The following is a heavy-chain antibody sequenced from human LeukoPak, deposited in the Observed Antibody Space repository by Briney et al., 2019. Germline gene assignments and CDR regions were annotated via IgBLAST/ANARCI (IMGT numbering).Heavy chain of an antibody. CDR2: MKQDGSDK. Sequence: GGSLRLSCAASGLTFSRHWMSWVPQAPGKGLEWVAKMKQDGSDKYYVDSVKGRFTTSRDNAKNTLYLQMNSLRAEDTAVYYCAVGYDWGDDAFDIWGQGTMVTVSS. CDR3: AVGYDWGDDAFDI. D-gene: IGHD5-12*01. CDR1: GLTFSRHW. J-gene: IGHJ3*02. V-gene: IGHV3-7*01.